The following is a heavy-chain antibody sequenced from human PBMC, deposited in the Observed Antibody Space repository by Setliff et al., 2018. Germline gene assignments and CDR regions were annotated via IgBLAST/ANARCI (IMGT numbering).Heavy chain of an antibody. CDR1: GYSISSGYY. V-gene: IGHV4-38-2*01. CDR3: ARLYEFGELFSNY. Sequence: SETLSLTCAVSGYSISSGYYWGWIRQPPGKGLEWIGSIDHSGSTYYNPSLKSRVTISVDTSKNQFSLKLSSVTAADTAVYYCARLYEFGELFSNYWGQGTLVTVSS. CDR2: IDHSGST. D-gene: IGHD3-10*01. J-gene: IGHJ4*02.